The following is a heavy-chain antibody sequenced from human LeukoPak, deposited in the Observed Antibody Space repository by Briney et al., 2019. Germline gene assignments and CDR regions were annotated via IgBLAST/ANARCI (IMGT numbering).Heavy chain of an antibody. J-gene: IGHJ4*02. Sequence: SETLSLTCTVSGGSISSGGYYWSWIRQHPGKGLEWIGYIYCSGSTYYNPSLKSRVTISVDTSKNQFSLKLSSVTAADTAVYYCARDGYDSSGYYLRGDYWGQGTLVTVSS. CDR3: ARDGYDSSGYYLRGDY. D-gene: IGHD3-22*01. V-gene: IGHV4-31*03. CDR1: GGSISSGGYY. CDR2: IYCSGST.